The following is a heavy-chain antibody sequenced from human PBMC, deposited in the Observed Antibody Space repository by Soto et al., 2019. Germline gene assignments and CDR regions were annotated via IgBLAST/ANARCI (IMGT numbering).Heavy chain of an antibody. V-gene: IGHV1-18*01. Sequence: ASVKVSCKASGYTFTSYGISWVRQAPGQGLEWMGWISAYNGNTNYAQKLQGRVTMTTDTSTSTAYMKLRILRSDDTTVYYCASSEIIFIILSVFAYWGKGPLVT. CDR3: ASSEIIFIILSVFAY. CDR1: GYTFTSYG. D-gene: IGHD3-9*01. CDR2: ISAYNGNT. J-gene: IGHJ4*02.